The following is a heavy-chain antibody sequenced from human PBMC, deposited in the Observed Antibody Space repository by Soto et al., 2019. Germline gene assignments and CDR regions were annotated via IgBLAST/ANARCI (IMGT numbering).Heavy chain of an antibody. D-gene: IGHD6-19*01. Sequence: PSETLSRTCAVYGGSFSGYYWSWIRQPPGKGLEWIGEINHSGSTNYNPSLKSRVTISVDTSKNQFSLKLSSVTAADTAVYYCARAGYSSGWYISYNWFDPWGQGTLVTVSS. V-gene: IGHV4-34*01. CDR2: INHSGST. J-gene: IGHJ5*02. CDR1: GGSFSGYY. CDR3: ARAGYSSGWYISYNWFDP.